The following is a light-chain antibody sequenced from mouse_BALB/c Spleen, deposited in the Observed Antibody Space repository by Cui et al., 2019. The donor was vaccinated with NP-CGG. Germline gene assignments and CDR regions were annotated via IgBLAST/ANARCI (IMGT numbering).Light chain of an antibody. CDR1: TGAFTTSNY. Sequence: QAVVTQESALPTSPGETVTLTCRPSTGAFTTSNYANWVQEKPDHLFTGLIGGTNNRAPGVPARFSGSLIGDKAALTITGAQTEDEAIYFCALWYSNHWVFGGGTKLTVL. CDR2: GTN. J-gene: IGLJ1*01. CDR3: ALWYSNHWV. V-gene: IGLV1*01.